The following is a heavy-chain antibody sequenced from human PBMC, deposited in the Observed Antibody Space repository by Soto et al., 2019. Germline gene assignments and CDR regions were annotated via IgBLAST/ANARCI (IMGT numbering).Heavy chain of an antibody. CDR3: ARRDTSGFLRYFDN. Sequence: QMQLVQSGAEVKKPGSSVKVSCKASGGTLSSFINYSINWVRQAPGQGLEWMGGIVPNVGTVNYAQKFQGRVTITADKSTGTAYMEVSSLRSEDTALYYCARRDTSGFLRYFDNWGQGTLVTVSS. CDR1: GGTLSSFINYS. CDR2: IVPNVGTV. D-gene: IGHD3-3*01. J-gene: IGHJ4*02. V-gene: IGHV1-69*06.